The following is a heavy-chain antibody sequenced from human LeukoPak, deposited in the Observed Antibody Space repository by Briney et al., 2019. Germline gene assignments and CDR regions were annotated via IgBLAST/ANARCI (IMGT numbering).Heavy chain of an antibody. V-gene: IGHV3-30*04. CDR2: ISYDGRNK. D-gene: IGHD6-19*01. Sequence: GGSLRLSCTAFGFTFSSYAMHWVRQAPGKGLEWVAVISYDGRNKYYGDSVKGRFIVSRDNSIDTLHLQMSSLRAEDTAVYYCAKDLSVAGRDYWGQGTLVTVSS. J-gene: IGHJ4*02. CDR3: AKDLSVAGRDY. CDR1: GFTFSSYA.